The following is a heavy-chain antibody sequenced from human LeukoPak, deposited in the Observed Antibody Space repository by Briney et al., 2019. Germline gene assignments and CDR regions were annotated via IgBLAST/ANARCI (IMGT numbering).Heavy chain of an antibody. J-gene: IGHJ4*02. V-gene: IGHV3-66*02. CDR2: IYSGGNT. CDR3: ARGRASDY. CDR1: GITVSTNH. D-gene: IGHD3-10*01. Sequence: PGGSLRLSCAASGITVSTNHMTWVRQAPGKGLEWVSIIYSGGNTYYADSVKGRFTISRDNSKNTLYPQMNSLRPEDTAVYYCARGRASDYWGQGTLVTVSS.